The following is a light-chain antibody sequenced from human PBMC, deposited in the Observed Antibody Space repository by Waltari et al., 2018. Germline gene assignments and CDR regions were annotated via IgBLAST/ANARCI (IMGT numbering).Light chain of an antibody. CDR3: QQRTSWPIT. Sequence: EVVLTQSPATLSLSPGERATLSCRASHSITTYVAWYQQKPGQAPRLLIYDASNRATGIPARFSGSGSGTDFTLTISSLEPEDFALYYCQQRTSWPITFGQGTLLEVK. CDR2: DAS. CDR1: HSITTY. J-gene: IGKJ5*01. V-gene: IGKV3-11*01.